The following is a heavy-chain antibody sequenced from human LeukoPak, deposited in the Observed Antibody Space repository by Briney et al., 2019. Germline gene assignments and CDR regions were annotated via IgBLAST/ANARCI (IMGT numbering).Heavy chain of an antibody. D-gene: IGHD4/OR15-4a*01. CDR3: AKDPASIEGVLDY. Sequence: GESLRLSCGASGFTFSSYGMHWVRQAPGKGLEWVAVISYDGSNKYYADSVKGRFTISRDNSKNTLYLQMNSLRAEDTAVYYCAKDPASIEGVLDYWGQGTLVTVSS. CDR1: GFTFSSYG. J-gene: IGHJ4*02. V-gene: IGHV3-30*18. CDR2: ISYDGSNK.